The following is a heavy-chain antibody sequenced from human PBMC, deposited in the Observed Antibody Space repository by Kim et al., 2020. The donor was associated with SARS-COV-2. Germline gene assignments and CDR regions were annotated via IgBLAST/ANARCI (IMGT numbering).Heavy chain of an antibody. V-gene: IGHV4-38-2*02. J-gene: IGHJ4*02. D-gene: IGHD3-10*01. CDR2: IYHSGST. CDR1: GYSLSSDYY. Sequence: SETLSLTCTVSGYSLSSDYYWGWIRQPPGKGLECIGSIYHSGSTYYNPSLKSRGIISVDTSKNWFSLKLSSVTAADTAVYYCARGVGYGSGSYIDHWGQGILVTVSS. CDR3: ARGVGYGSGSYIDH.